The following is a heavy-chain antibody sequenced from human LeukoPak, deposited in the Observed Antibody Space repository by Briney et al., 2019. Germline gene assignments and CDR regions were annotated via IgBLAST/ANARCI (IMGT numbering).Heavy chain of an antibody. CDR3: ARDRFLSREDYYYGMDV. D-gene: IGHD3-3*01. CDR2: IYYSGST. J-gene: IGHJ6*02. V-gene: IGHV4-59*01. Sequence: SETLSLTCTVPGGSLRSYYWRWIRQPPGKGLEWIGYIYYSGSTNYNPSLKSRVTISVDTSKNQFSLKLSSVTAADTAVYYCARDRFLSREDYYYGMDVWGQGTTVTVSS. CDR1: GGSLRSYY.